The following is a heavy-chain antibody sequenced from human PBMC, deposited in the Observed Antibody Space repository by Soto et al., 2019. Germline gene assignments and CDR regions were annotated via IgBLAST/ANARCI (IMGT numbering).Heavy chain of an antibody. CDR2: IIPIFGTA. Sequence: QVQLVQSGAEVKKPGSSVKVSCKASGGTFSSYAISWVRQAPGQGLEWMGGIIPIFGTANYAQKFQGRVTXTXAXXTSTAYMELSSLRSEDTAVYYCQQNEYSSSSGMDVWGQGTTVTVSS. D-gene: IGHD6-6*01. CDR1: GGTFSSYA. CDR3: QQNEYSSSSGMDV. V-gene: IGHV1-69*05. J-gene: IGHJ6*02.